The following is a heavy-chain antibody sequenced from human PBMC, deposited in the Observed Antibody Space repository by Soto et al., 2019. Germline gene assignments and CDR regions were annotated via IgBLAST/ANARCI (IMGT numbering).Heavy chain of an antibody. Sequence: GGSLRLSCAASGFTFSDYYMSWIRQAPGRGREWVSYISSSSSYTNYADSVKGRFTISRDNAKNSLYLQMNSLRAEDTAVYYCARANSARNYYYGMDVWGQGTTVTVSS. CDR1: GFTFSDYY. D-gene: IGHD7-27*01. CDR2: ISSSSSYT. CDR3: ARANSARNYYYGMDV. V-gene: IGHV3-11*06. J-gene: IGHJ6*02.